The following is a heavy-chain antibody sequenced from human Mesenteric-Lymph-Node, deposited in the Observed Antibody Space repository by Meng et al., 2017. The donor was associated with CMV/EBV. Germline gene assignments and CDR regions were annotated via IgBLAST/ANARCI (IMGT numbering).Heavy chain of an antibody. CDR2: ISWDGGST. V-gene: IGHV3-43*01. CDR3: AKGGFLEWSPPYYYGMDV. Sequence: GESLKISCAASGFTFDDYTMNWVRQAPGKGLEWVSLISWDGGSTYYADSVKGRFTISRDNSKNSLYLQMNSLRTEDTALYYCAKGGFLEWSPPYYYGMDVWGQGTTVTVSS. CDR1: GFTFDDYT. D-gene: IGHD3-3*01. J-gene: IGHJ6*02.